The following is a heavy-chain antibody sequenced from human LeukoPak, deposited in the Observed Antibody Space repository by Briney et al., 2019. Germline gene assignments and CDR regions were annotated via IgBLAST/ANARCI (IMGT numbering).Heavy chain of an antibody. Sequence: SETLSLTCTVSGGSISSYYWSWIRQPPGKGLEWIGYIYYSGSTNYNPSPKSRVTISVDTSKNQFSLKLSSVTAADTAVYYCAREPTGYSYGYFDYWGQGTLVTVSS. CDR1: GGSISSYY. D-gene: IGHD5-18*01. CDR2: IYYSGST. CDR3: AREPTGYSYGYFDY. J-gene: IGHJ4*02. V-gene: IGHV4-59*12.